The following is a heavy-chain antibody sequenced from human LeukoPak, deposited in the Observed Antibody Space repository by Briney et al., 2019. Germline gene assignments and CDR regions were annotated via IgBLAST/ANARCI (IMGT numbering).Heavy chain of an antibody. J-gene: IGHJ4*02. CDR3: ITDFALIVDSGKFDY. V-gene: IGHV3-15*01. CDR2: IKSKTDGGTT. Sequence: GGSLRLSCAASGFTFTDAWLSWVRQAPGKGLEWVGRIKSKTDGGTTDYAAPVKGRFTISRDDSKNTLYLQMTSLKIEDTAVYYCITDFALIVDSGKFDYWGQGTLVTVSS. D-gene: IGHD3-10*01. CDR1: GFTFTDAW.